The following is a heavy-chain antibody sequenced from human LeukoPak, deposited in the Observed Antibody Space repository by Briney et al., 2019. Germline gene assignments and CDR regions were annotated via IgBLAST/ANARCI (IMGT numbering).Heavy chain of an antibody. V-gene: IGHV3-13*01. CDR3: ARLATTVTTPDSNYGMDV. CDR1: GFTFSSYD. J-gene: IGHJ6*02. Sequence: GGSLRLSCAASGFTFSSYDMHWVRQATGKGLEWVSAIGTAGDTYYPGSVKGRFTISRENAKNSLYLQMNSLRAGDTAVYYCARLATTVTTPDSNYGMDVWGQGTTVTVSS. D-gene: IGHD4-17*01. CDR2: IGTAGDT.